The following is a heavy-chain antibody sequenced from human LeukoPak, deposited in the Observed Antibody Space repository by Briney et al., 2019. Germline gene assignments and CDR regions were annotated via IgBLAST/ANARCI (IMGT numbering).Heavy chain of an antibody. CDR1: GGSMNTYF. CDR2: IHYSGST. V-gene: IGHV4-59*08. D-gene: IGHD1-26*01. J-gene: IGHJ4*02. CDR3: ARHKTGGTYPLDY. Sequence: PSETLSLTCTVSGGSMNTYFWSWLRQPPGKGLEWIGHIHYSGSTTYNPSLKSRVTISVDVSKNQFSLKLSSVTAADTAVYYCARHKTGGTYPLDYWVQGTLVTVSS.